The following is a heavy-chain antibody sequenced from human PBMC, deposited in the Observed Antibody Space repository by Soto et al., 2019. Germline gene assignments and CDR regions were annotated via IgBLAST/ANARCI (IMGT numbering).Heavy chain of an antibody. CDR3: ARAPESFSYGLDV. Sequence: VGSLRLSCTASQFSLSTFWMNWVRQARGKGLEWVANIKSDGSATDYVDSVRGRFAISRDNAKNSLYLQMNSLRAEDTAVYFCARAPESFSYGLDVWGQGTTVTVSS. CDR2: IKSDGSAT. V-gene: IGHV3-7*01. D-gene: IGHD3-10*01. CDR1: QFSLSTFW. J-gene: IGHJ6*02.